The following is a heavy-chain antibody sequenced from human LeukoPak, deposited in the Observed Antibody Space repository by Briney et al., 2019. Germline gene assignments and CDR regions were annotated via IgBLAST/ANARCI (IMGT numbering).Heavy chain of an antibody. CDR1: GGSISGYY. V-gene: IGHV4-59*01. J-gene: IGHJ4*02. D-gene: IGHD4-17*01. CDR3: ASKSSDHGELRFDY. Sequence: SETLSLTCTVSGGSISGYYWSWIRQPPGKGLEWIGYIYYTGTTNYNPSLKSRVTISVDTSKNQFSLRLSSVTAADTAVYYCASKSSDHGELRFDYWGQGTLVTVSS. CDR2: IYYTGTT.